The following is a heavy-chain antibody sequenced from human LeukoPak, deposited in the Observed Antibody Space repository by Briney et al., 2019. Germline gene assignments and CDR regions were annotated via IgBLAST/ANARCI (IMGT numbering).Heavy chain of an antibody. CDR2: IYYSGST. V-gene: IGHV4-39*01. CDR3: ARMTTVVY. CDR1: GGSISSSSYY. Sequence: PSETLSLTCTVSGGSISSSSYYWGWIRQPPGKGLEWIGSIYYSGSTYYNPSLKSRVTISVDTSKNQFSLKLSSVTAADTAVYYCARMTTVVYWGQGTLVTVSS. J-gene: IGHJ4*02. D-gene: IGHD4-23*01.